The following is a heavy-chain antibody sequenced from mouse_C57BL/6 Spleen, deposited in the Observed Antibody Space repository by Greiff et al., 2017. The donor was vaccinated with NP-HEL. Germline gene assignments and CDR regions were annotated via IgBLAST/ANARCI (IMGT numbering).Heavy chain of an antibody. V-gene: IGHV1-50*01. CDR1: GYTFTSYW. CDR2: IDPSDSYT. J-gene: IGHJ2*01. CDR3: ARKRHFDY. Sequence: VQLQQSGAELVKPGASVKLSCKASGYTFTSYWMQWVKQRPGQGLEWIGEIDPSDSYTNYNQKFKGKATLTVDTSSSTAYMQLSSLTSEDSAVYYCARKRHFDYWGQGTTLTVSS.